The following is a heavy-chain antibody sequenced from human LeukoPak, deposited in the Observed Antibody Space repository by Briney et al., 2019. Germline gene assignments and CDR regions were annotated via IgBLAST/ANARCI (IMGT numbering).Heavy chain of an antibody. Sequence: SVKVSCKASGGTFSSYAISWVRQAPGQGLEWMGGIIPIFGTANYAQKFQGRVTITTDESTSAAYMELSSLRSEDTAVYYCAATYYYDSSGPNWGQGTLVTVSS. J-gene: IGHJ4*02. CDR2: IIPIFGTA. V-gene: IGHV1-69*05. CDR1: GGTFSSYA. CDR3: AATYYYDSSGPN. D-gene: IGHD3-22*01.